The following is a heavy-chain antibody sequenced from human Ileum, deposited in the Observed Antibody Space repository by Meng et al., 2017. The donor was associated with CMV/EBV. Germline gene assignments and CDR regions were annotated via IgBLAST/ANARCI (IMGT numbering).Heavy chain of an antibody. Sequence: QVQLVQSGAEVKKLGASVKVSCKASGYTFTGHYMHWVRQAPGQGLEWMGWMNPNSGGTNYAQKFQGRVTMTRDTSINTAYMELSRLRSDDTAVYFCARGGVGNTAFDYWGQGTLVTVSS. CDR3: ARGGVGNTAFDY. V-gene: IGHV1-2*02. CDR2: MNPNSGGT. D-gene: IGHD2-15*01. CDR1: GYTFTGHY. J-gene: IGHJ4*02.